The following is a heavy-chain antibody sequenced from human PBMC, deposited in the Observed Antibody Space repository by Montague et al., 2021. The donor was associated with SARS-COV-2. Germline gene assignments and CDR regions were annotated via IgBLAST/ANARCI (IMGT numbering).Heavy chain of an antibody. Sequence: SETLSLTCAVYGGSFSGYYWSWIRQPPGKGLEWIGEINHSGSTNYNPSXXSRVTISVETSKNQFSLKLSSVTAADTAVYYCARGSWHIVVVTAIRDGYYGMDVWGQGTTVTVSS. J-gene: IGHJ6*02. V-gene: IGHV4-34*01. CDR2: INHSGST. CDR1: GGSFSGYY. D-gene: IGHD2-21*02. CDR3: ARGSWHIVVVTAIRDGYYGMDV.